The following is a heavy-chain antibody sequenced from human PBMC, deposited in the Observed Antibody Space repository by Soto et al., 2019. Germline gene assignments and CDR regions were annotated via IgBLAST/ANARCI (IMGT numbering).Heavy chain of an antibody. D-gene: IGHD4-17*01. V-gene: IGHV4-30-4*01. CDR3: ARRDYGDYLDY. CDR2: IYYSGST. Sequence: SETLSLICTVSGGSISSGDYYWSWIRQPPGKGLEWIGYIYYSGSTYYNPSLKSRVTISVDTSKNQFSLKLSSVTAADTAVYYCARRDYGDYLDYWGQGTLVTVSS. CDR1: GGSISSGDYY. J-gene: IGHJ4*02.